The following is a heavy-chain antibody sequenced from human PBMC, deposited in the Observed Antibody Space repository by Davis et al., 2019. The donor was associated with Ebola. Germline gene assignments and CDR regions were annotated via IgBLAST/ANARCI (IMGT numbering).Heavy chain of an antibody. Sequence: ASVTVSCKASGYTFTGYYMHWVRQAPGQGLEWMGWINPNSGGTNYAQKFQGRVTMTRDTSISTAYMELSRLRSDDTAVYYCASEITETYYDILTGSSWFDPWGQGTLVTVSS. CDR2: INPNSGGT. CDR1: GYTFTGYY. CDR3: ASEITETYYDILTGSSWFDP. V-gene: IGHV1-2*02. J-gene: IGHJ5*02. D-gene: IGHD3-9*01.